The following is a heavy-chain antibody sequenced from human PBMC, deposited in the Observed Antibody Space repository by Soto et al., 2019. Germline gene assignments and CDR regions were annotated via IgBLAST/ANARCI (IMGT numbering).Heavy chain of an antibody. Sequence: PSETLSLTCAVYGGSFSGYYWSWIRQPPGKGLEWIGEINHSGSTNYNPSLKSRVTISVDTSKNQFSLKLSSVTAADTAVYHGASLGVSGSCYPRDYYCYGRDVWGQGTTVTVSS. CDR2: INHSGST. CDR3: ASLGVSGSCYPRDYYCYGRDV. D-gene: IGHD2-15*01. V-gene: IGHV4-34*01. J-gene: IGHJ6*02. CDR1: GGSFSGYY.